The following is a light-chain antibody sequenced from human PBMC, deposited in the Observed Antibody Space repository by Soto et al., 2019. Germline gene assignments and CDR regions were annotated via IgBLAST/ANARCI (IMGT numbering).Light chain of an antibody. CDR3: QQYHSDPIT. J-gene: IGKJ5*01. Sequence: DFGRTHSPYSLAFSRGERATIIFKSSLIVFSNSNNKNYLAWFQQKPGQPPKLLIYWASTRESGVPERFSGSGSATDFTLTISSLQAEDVAVYYCQQYHSDPITFGQGTRLEIK. CDR1: LIVFSNSNNKNY. V-gene: IGKV4-1*01. CDR2: WAS.